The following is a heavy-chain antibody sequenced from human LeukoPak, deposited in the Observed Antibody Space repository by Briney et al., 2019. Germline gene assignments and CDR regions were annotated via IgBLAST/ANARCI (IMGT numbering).Heavy chain of an antibody. D-gene: IGHD3-3*01. J-gene: IGHJ3*02. V-gene: IGHV4-39*01. CDR2: IYYSGST. Sequence: SETLSLTCTVSGGSISSSSYYWGWIRQPPGKGLEWIGSIYYSGSTYYNPSLKSRVTISVDTSKNQFSLKLSSVTAADTAVYYCASRDTMSDAFDIWGQGTMVTVSS. CDR3: ASRDTMSDAFDI. CDR1: GGSISSSSYY.